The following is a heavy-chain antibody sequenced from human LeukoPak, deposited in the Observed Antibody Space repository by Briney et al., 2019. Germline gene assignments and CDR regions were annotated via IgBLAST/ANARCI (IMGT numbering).Heavy chain of an antibody. CDR3: AKDTGRQTGGAFDI. V-gene: IGHV3-7*03. CDR2: IKQDGSEK. D-gene: IGHD7-27*01. J-gene: IGHJ3*02. CDR1: GFTFSSYW. Sequence: GGSLRLSCAASGFTFSSYWMSWVRQAPGKGLEWVANIKQDGSEKYYVDSVKGRFTISRDNAKNSLYLQMNSLRAEDTALYYCAKDTGRQTGGAFDIWGQGTMVTVSS.